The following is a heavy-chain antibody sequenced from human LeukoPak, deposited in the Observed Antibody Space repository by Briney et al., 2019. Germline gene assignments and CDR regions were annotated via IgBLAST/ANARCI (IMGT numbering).Heavy chain of an antibody. J-gene: IGHJ4*02. V-gene: IGHV1-2*02. CDR2: INLNSGGT. CDR1: GYTFTGSH. D-gene: IGHD2-21*02. CDR3: ARDESSSWYPHCGGDCYPPPWVY. Sequence: ASVKVSCKASGYTFTGSHMHWVRQATGQGLEWMGWINLNSGGTAYAQKFQGRVAMTRDTSISTVYMELSRLRSDDTAVYYCARDESSSWYPHCGGDCYPPPWVYWGQGTLVTVSS.